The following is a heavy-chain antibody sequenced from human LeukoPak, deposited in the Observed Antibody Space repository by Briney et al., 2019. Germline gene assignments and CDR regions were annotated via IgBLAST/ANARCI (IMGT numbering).Heavy chain of an antibody. CDR1: GFDFSIYT. CDR3: ARDYYGSGSSSDY. Sequence: GGSLRLSCSASGFDFSIYTMYWVRQAPGKGLEWVSSISSSSSYTYYADSVKGRFTISRDNAKNSLYLQMNSLGAEDTAVYHCARDYYGSGSSSDYWGQGTLVTVSS. V-gene: IGHV3-21*06. CDR2: ISSSSSYT. J-gene: IGHJ4*02. D-gene: IGHD3-10*01.